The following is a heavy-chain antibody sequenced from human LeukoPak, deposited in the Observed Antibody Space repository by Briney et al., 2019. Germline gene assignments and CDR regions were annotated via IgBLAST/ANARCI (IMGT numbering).Heavy chain of an antibody. CDR2: ISHGGST. D-gene: IGHD3-10*01. J-gene: IGHJ4*02. CDR3: ARAVYYYGSGSYLGIDY. Sequence: SETLSLTCAVYGGSFSGYYWNWIRQPPGKGLEWIGEISHGGSTHYNPSLKSRVSISVDTSKNQFSLKLSSVTAADTAVYYCARAVYYYGSGSYLGIDYWGQGTLVTVSS. CDR1: GGSFSGYY. V-gene: IGHV4-34*01.